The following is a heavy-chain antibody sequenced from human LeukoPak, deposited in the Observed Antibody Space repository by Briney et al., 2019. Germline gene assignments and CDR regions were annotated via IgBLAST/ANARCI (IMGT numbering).Heavy chain of an antibody. V-gene: IGHV1-18*01. CDR2: ISAYNGNT. J-gene: IGHJ5*02. D-gene: IGHD5-12*01. Sequence: ASVKVSCKASGYTFTSYGISWVRQAPGQGLEWMGWISAYNGNTNYAQKLQGRVTMTTDTPTSTAYMELRSLRSDDTAVYYCARDIVATISMHWFDPWGQGTLVTVSS. CDR3: ARDIVATISMHWFDP. CDR1: GYTFTSYG.